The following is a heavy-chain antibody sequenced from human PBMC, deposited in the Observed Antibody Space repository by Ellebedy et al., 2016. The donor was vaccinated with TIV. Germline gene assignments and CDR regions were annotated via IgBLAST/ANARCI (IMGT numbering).Heavy chain of an antibody. CDR1: GYTFTSYG. CDR3: ARSRGSMIVVVRDAFDI. J-gene: IGHJ3*02. D-gene: IGHD3-22*01. CDR2: IIPIFGTA. V-gene: IGHV1-69*13. Sequence: SVKVSXKASGYTFTSYGISWVRQAPGRGLEWMGGIIPIFGTANYAQKFQGRVTITADESTSTAYMELSSLRSEDTAVYYCARSRGSMIVVVRDAFDIWGQGTMVTVSS.